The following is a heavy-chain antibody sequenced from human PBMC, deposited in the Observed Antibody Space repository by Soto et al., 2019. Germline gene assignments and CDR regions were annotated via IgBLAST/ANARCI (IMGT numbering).Heavy chain of an antibody. Sequence: SQTLSLTCAISGDSVSNNGAAWNWIRQSPSRGLEWLGRTYYRSKWFNDYAVSVKSRITISPDTSMNQFSLHLNSVTPEDTAVYYCARHPPTMLHDFDCWGQGTLVTVSS. D-gene: IGHD2-15*01. J-gene: IGHJ4*02. CDR2: TYYRSKWFN. CDR1: GDSVSNNGAA. CDR3: ARHPPTMLHDFDC. V-gene: IGHV6-1*01.